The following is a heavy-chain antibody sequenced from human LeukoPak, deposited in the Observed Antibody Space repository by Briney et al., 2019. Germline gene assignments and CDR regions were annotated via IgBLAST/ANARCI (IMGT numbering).Heavy chain of an antibody. CDR3: ARGPDTNYYDSSGYYSPFDY. CDR1: GGSFSGYY. Sequence: SETLSLTCAVYGGSFSGYYWSWIRQPPGKGLEWIGEINHSGNTNYNPSLKSRVTISVDTSKNQFSLKLSSVTAADTAVYYCARGPDTNYYDSSGYYSPFDYWGQGTLVTVSS. CDR2: INHSGNT. J-gene: IGHJ4*02. D-gene: IGHD3-22*01. V-gene: IGHV4-34*01.